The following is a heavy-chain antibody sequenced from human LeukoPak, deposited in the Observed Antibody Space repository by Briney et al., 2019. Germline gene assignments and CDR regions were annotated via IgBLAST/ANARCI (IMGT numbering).Heavy chain of an antibody. CDR2: IDKKENGYATAT. Sequence: GGSLRLSRAASGFPLRGSAIHWVPQSSGKGPEGGGYIDKKENGYATATAYAASAQDRFTISRDDSNSTAYLQMRSLKTEETALYDCTRDSGIYNMFDPWGQGTLVTVSS. D-gene: IGHD1-26*01. CDR1: GFPLRGSA. CDR3: TRDSGIYNMFDP. J-gene: IGHJ5*02. V-gene: IGHV3-73*01.